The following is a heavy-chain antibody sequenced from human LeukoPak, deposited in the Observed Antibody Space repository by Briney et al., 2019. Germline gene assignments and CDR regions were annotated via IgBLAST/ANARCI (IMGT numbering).Heavy chain of an antibody. Sequence: ASVKVSCKASAHTFNDYYIQWVRQAPGKGLEWMGWINPQTGGTNYAQKFQGRVTMTRDTSISTVYMDLSSLKSDDTAVYYCATPRLIATALDAFDFWGQGTKVIVSS. V-gene: IGHV1-2*02. J-gene: IGHJ3*01. D-gene: IGHD6-13*01. CDR2: INPQTGGT. CDR1: AHTFNDYY. CDR3: ATPRLIATALDAFDF.